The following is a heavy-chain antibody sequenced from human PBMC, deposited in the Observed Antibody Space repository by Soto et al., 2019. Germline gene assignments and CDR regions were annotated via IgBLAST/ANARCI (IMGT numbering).Heavy chain of an antibody. Sequence: TLKEAGPTLVKPTQPLTLTCAFSGFLLSTRGVGVGWVRQPPGKALECLALIYWNDDKRYSPSLKSSPTITKDTTQNQVVLTMTNMYPVDTATYYCAHSSSSWYDGSDNWGQGTLVTVSS. D-gene: IGHD6-13*01. CDR3: AHSSSSWYDGSDN. CDR1: GFLLSTRGVG. CDR2: IYWNDDK. V-gene: IGHV2-5*01. J-gene: IGHJ4*02.